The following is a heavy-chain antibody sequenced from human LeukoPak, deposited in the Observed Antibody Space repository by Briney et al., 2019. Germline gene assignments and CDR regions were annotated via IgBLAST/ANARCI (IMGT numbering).Heavy chain of an antibody. Sequence: GGSLRLSCAASGFTFDDYAMHWVRQAPGKGLEWVSGISWNSGSIGYADSVKGRFTISRDNAKNSLYLQMNSLRAEDTALYYCAKAGRSRDGFFVKEAWFDPWGQGTLVTVSS. CDR3: AKAGRSRDGFFVKEAWFDP. CDR1: GFTFDDYA. D-gene: IGHD5-24*01. CDR2: ISWNSGSI. V-gene: IGHV3-9*01. J-gene: IGHJ5*02.